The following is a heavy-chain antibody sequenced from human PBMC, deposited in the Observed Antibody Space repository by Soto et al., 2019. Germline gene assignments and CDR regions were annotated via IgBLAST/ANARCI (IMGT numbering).Heavy chain of an antibody. Sequence: SETLSLTCTVSGGSISSYYWSWIRQPPGKGLEWIGYIYFRGTTNYNPSLKSRVTMSADTSKNQFSLELNPVTAADTAVYYCARMNYYDTSGYPFDYWGQGMMVTVSS. CDR3: ARMNYYDTSGYPFDY. J-gene: IGHJ4*02. V-gene: IGHV4-59*01. D-gene: IGHD3-22*01. CDR2: IYFRGTT. CDR1: GGSISSYY.